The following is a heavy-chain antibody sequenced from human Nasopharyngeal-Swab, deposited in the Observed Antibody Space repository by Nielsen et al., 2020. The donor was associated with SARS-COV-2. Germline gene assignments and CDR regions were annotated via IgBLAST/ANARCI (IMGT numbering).Heavy chain of an antibody. CDR2: ISSSGSTI. CDR1: GFTFSSYE. V-gene: IGHV3-48*03. J-gene: IGHJ4*02. Sequence: GESLKISCAASGFTFSSYEMNWVCQAPGKGLEWVSYISSSGSTIYYADSVKGRFTISRDNVKNSLYLQMNSLRAEDTAVYYCAPSSGWYYFDYWGQGTLVTVSS. D-gene: IGHD6-19*01. CDR3: APSSGWYYFDY.